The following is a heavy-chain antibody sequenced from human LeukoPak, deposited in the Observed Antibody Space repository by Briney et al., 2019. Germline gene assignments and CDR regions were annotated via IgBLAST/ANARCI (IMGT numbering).Heavy chain of an antibody. Sequence: ASVKVSCKASGYTFITYGINWVRQAPGQGLEWMGWISAYNGDTKYALSLQGRLNMTTDTSKRTAYMELGSLGSDDTAVYYCAREGGFGYDFTGFDYWGQGTLVTVSS. V-gene: IGHV1-18*01. CDR1: GYTFITYG. CDR3: AREGGFGYDFTGFDY. CDR2: ISAYNGDT. D-gene: IGHD5-12*01. J-gene: IGHJ4*02.